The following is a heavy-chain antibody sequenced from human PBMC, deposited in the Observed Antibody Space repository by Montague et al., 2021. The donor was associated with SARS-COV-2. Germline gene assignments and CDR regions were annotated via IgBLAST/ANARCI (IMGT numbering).Heavy chain of an antibody. V-gene: IGHV2-5*02. CDR1: GFSLSTSGVC. CDR2: XYWXDDN. D-gene: IGHD5-18*01. Sequence: PALVKPTQTLTLTCTFSGFSLSTSGVCVGWIRQPPGKALEWLALXYWXDDNRYSPSLKSRLTITKDTSKNPVVLTMTNMDPVDTATYYCAHKSAMFTASYFDYWGQGTLVTVSS. CDR3: AHKSAMFTASYFDY. J-gene: IGHJ4*02.